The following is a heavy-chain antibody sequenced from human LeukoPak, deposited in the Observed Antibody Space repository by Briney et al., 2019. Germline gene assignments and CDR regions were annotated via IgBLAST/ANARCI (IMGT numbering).Heavy chain of an antibody. D-gene: IGHD1-14*01. J-gene: IGHJ6*03. V-gene: IGHV4-34*03. Sequence: SETLSLTCAVYGGSFSGYYWSWIRQPPGKGLEWIGEINHSGSTNYNPSLKSRVTISVDTSKNQFSLKLSSVTAADTAVYCVRTPPYYYYYYMDVWGKGTTVTVSS. CDR1: GGSFSGYY. CDR3: VRTPPYYYYYYMDV. CDR2: INHSGST.